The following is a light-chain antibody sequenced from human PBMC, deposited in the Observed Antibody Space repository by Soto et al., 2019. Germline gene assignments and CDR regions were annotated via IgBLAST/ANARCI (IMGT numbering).Light chain of an antibody. J-gene: IGKJ2*01. CDR3: QQYINGYT. CDR2: SAS. CDR1: QSVSTS. V-gene: IGKV3-15*01. Sequence: EVVMTQSPATLSVFPGERVTLSCRASQSVSTSLAGYQQKPGQAPRLLIYSASTRATGIPARFSGSGSGTEFTLTISSLESEDFAVYYCQQYINGYTFGQGTELEIK.